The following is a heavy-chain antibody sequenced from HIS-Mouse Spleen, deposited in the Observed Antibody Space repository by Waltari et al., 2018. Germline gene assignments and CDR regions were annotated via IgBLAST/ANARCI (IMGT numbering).Heavy chain of an antibody. CDR2: MNPNSGNT. CDR3: ARGHDYSNYFDY. CDR1: GETFTSSA. J-gene: IGHJ4*02. Sequence: QVQLVQSGAEVKKPGASVKVPCQASGETFTSSAFNWVRQATDQGLEWMGWMNPNSGNTGYAQKFQGRVTMTRNTSISTAYMELSSLRSEDTAVYYCARGHDYSNYFDYWGQGTLVTVSS. D-gene: IGHD4-4*01. V-gene: IGHV1-8*01.